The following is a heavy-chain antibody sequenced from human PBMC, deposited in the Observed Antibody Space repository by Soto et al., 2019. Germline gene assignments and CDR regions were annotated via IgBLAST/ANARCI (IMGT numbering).Heavy chain of an antibody. CDR3: DGNGYLGRH. J-gene: IGHJ4*02. V-gene: IGHV4-59*01. Sequence: SETLSLTCTVSGGSISSYYWSWIRQPPGKGLEWIGYIYYSGSTNYNPSLKSRVTISVDTSKNQFSLKMSSVTAADTAVYYYDGNGYLGRHWGQGTLVTVSS. CDR2: IYYSGST. CDR1: GGSISSYY. D-gene: IGHD5-18*01.